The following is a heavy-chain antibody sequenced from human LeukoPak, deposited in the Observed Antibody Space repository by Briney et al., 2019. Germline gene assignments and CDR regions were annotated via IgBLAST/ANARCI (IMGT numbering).Heavy chain of an antibody. CDR1: EFSVGSNY. V-gene: IGHV3-66*01. J-gene: IGHJ3*02. Sequence: GGSLRLSCAASEFSVGSNYMTWVRQAPGKGLEWVSLIYSGGSTYYADSVKGRFTISRDNAKNSLYLQVNSLRAEDTAVYYCARGSRFGVVERDAFDIWGLGTMVTVSS. CDR2: IYSGGST. CDR3: ARGSRFGVVERDAFDI. D-gene: IGHD3-3*01.